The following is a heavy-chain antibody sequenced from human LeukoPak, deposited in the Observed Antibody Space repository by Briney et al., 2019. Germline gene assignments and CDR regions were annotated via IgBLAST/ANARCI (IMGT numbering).Heavy chain of an antibody. J-gene: IGHJ4*02. Sequence: PGGSLRLSCAASGFTFSSYSMNWVRQAPGKGLEWVSYISERNTTIYADSVKGRFTISRDNAKNSLYLQMNSLRDEDTAVYYCARLGYDSSGLLDFYFDYWGQGTLVTVSS. D-gene: IGHD3-22*01. CDR3: ARLGYDSSGLLDFYFDY. CDR2: ISERNTTI. V-gene: IGHV3-48*02. CDR1: GFTFSSYS.